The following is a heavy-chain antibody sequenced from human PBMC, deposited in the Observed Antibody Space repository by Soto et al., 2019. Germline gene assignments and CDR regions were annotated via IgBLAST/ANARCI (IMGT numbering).Heavy chain of an antibody. CDR1: GFTFSSYA. CDR3: ARDPLWGTAMVLWYFDV. V-gene: IGHV3-30-3*01. CDR2: ISYDGSNK. Sequence: QVQLVESGGGVVQPGRSLRLSCAASGFTFSSYAMHWVHQAPGKGLEWVAVISYDGSNKYYADSVKGRFTISRDNSKNTLYLQMNSLRAEDTAVYYCARDPLWGTAMVLWYFDVWGRGTLVTVSS. J-gene: IGHJ2*01. D-gene: IGHD5-18*01.